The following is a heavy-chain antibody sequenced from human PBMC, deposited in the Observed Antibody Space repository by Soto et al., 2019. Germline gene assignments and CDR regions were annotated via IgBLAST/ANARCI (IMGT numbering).Heavy chain of an antibody. Sequence: ASVKVSCKASGYTFTGYYMHWVRQAPGQGLEWMGWINPNSGGTNYAQKFQGWVTMTRDTSISTAYMELSRLRSGDTAVYYCARGRITIFGVVRYGMDVWGQGTTVTVSS. CDR1: GYTFTGYY. V-gene: IGHV1-2*04. CDR3: ARGRITIFGVVRYGMDV. D-gene: IGHD3-3*01. J-gene: IGHJ6*02. CDR2: INPNSGGT.